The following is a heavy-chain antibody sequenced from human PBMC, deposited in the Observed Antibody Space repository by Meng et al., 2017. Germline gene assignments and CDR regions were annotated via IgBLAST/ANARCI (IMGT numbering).Heavy chain of an antibody. CDR2: ISGSGGST. D-gene: IGHD6-13*01. CDR3: AKEQGIEGY. Sequence: GESLKISCAASGFTFSSYVMSWVRQAPGKGLEWVSAISGSGGSTYYADSVKGRFTISRDNSKNTLYLQMNSLRAEDTAVYYCAKEQGIEGYWGQGTLVTVSS. V-gene: IGHV3-23*01. CDR1: GFTFSSYV. J-gene: IGHJ4*02.